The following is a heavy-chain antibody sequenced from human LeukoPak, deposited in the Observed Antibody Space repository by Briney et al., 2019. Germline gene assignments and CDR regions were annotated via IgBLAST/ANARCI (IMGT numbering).Heavy chain of an antibody. CDR1: GGTFSSYA. J-gene: IGHJ4*02. CDR3: ARSLEYSSSASFDY. Sequence: ASVKVSCKASGGTFSSYAISWVRQAPGQGLEWMGGIIPILGTANYAQKFQGRVTITTDESTSTAYMELSSLRSEDTAVYYCARSLEYSSSASFDYWGQGTLVTVSS. D-gene: IGHD6-6*01. V-gene: IGHV1-69*05. CDR2: IIPILGTA.